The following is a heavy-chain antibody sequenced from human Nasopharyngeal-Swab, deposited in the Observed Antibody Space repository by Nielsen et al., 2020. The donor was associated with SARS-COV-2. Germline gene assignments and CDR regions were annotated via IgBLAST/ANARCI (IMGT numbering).Heavy chain of an antibody. D-gene: IGHD1-1*01. V-gene: IGHV4-59*01. CDR3: AREFGTRDAFDI. CDR2: IYYSGST. CDR1: GGSISSYY. J-gene: IGHJ3*02. Sequence: SETLSLTCTVSGGSISSYYWSWIRQPPGKGLEWIGYIYYSGSTNYNPSLKSPVTISVDTSKNPFSLKLSSVTAADTAVYYCAREFGTRDAFDIWGQGTMVTVSS.